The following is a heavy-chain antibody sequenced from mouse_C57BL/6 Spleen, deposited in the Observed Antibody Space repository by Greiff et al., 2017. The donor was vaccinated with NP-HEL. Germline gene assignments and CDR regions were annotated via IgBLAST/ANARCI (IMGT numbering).Heavy chain of an antibody. V-gene: IGHV5-4*03. Sequence: EVMLVESGGGLVKPGGSLKLSCAASGFTFSSYAMSWVRQTPEKRLEWVATISDGGSYTYYPDNVKGRFTISRDNAKNNLYLQMSHLKSEDTAMYYCARGNSKRDAMDYWGQGTSVTVSS. D-gene: IGHD2-5*01. CDR3: ARGNSKRDAMDY. CDR1: GFTFSSYA. CDR2: ISDGGSYT. J-gene: IGHJ4*01.